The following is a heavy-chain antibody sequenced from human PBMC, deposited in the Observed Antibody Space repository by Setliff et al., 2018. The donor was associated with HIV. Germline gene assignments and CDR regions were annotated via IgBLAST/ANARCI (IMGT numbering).Heavy chain of an antibody. CDR3: AKDRRGYQYESSGYPGFDP. Sequence: PGGSLRLSCAASGFTFTNYAMSWVRQAPGKGLEWVSAISGSGGSTSCADSVKGRFTMSRDNSKNTVFLHMNSLRAEDTAVYYCAKDRRGYQYESSGYPGFDPWGQGTLVTVSS. J-gene: IGHJ5*02. CDR1: GFTFTNYA. V-gene: IGHV3-23*01. D-gene: IGHD3-22*01. CDR2: ISGSGGST.